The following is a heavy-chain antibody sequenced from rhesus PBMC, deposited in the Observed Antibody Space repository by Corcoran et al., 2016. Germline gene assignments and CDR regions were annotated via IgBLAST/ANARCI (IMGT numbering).Heavy chain of an antibody. CDR1: GYSISSGYY. CDR3: ARQGNYNFDY. Sequence: QVQLQESGPGLVKPSETLSLTCAVSGYSISSGYYWGWIRQPPGKGLEYIGYISGSRVSTYYNPSLKSRVTISKNTSKNQFSLKLSSVTAADTAVYTCARQGNYNFDYWGQGVLVTVSS. J-gene: IGHJ4*01. CDR2: ISGSRVST. D-gene: IGHD4-17*01. V-gene: IGHV4-99*01.